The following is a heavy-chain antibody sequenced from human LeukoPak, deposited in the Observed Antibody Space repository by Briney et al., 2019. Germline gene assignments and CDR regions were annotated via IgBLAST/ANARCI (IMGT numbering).Heavy chain of an antibody. Sequence: SETLSLTCTVSGGSISSSSYYWGWIRQPPGKGLEWIGSIYYSGSTYYNPSLKSRVTISVDTSQNQFSLKLSSVTAADTAVYYCARFDGQRRPTDVWGKGTTVTVSS. CDR1: GGSISSSSYY. J-gene: IGHJ6*04. V-gene: IGHV4-39*07. CDR2: IYYSGST. D-gene: IGHD6-25*01. CDR3: ARFDGQRRPTDV.